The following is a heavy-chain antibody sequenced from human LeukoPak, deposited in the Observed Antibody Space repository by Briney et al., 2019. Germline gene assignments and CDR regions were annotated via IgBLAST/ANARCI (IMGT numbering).Heavy chain of an antibody. Sequence: PGGSLRLSCAASGFTFSSYWMSWVRQAPGKGLEWVANIKQDASEKYYVDSVKGRFTISRDNAKNSLYLQMNSLRAEDTAVYYCARDWYNWNDSGYYYYYYGMDVWGQGTTVTVSS. CDR1: GFTFSSYW. CDR2: IKQDASEK. CDR3: ARDWYNWNDSGYYYYYYGMDV. D-gene: IGHD1-1*01. V-gene: IGHV3-7*03. J-gene: IGHJ6*02.